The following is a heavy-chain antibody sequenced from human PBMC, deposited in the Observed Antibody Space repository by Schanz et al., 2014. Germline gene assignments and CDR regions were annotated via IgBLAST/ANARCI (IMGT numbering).Heavy chain of an antibody. Sequence: VQLAESGGGLVQPGGSLRLSCTASGFTFSIYAMHWVRQAPGKGLEYVSAISHDGYSTYYADSVKGRFTISRDNSKNTVYIQMNSLRAEDTAVYYCARKVVATIGGYYDNWGQGTLVIVSS. CDR3: ARKVVATIGGYYDN. D-gene: IGHD5-12*01. V-gene: IGHV3-64*04. CDR1: GFTFSIYA. J-gene: IGHJ4*02. CDR2: ISHDGYST.